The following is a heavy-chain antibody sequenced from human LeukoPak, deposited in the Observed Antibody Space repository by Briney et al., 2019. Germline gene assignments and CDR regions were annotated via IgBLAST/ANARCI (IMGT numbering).Heavy chain of an antibody. V-gene: IGHV4-59*01. CDR3: AQKAPYSPAYSQH. CDR2: IYHSGTT. Sequence: PSETLSLTCTVSGGSITSYSWSWIRQPPGKGLEWIGYIYHSGTTNYNPSLKSRVTISADTSKNQFSLKLSSVTAADTAVYYCAQKAPYSPAYSQHWGQGTLVTVSS. J-gene: IGHJ1*01. CDR1: GGSITSYS. D-gene: IGHD2-15*01.